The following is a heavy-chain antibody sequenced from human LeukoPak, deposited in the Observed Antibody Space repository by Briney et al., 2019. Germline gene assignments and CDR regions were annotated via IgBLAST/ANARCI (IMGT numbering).Heavy chain of an antibody. V-gene: IGHV1-8*03. J-gene: IGHJ6*03. CDR2: MNPNSGNT. CDR3: ARGLNYDFWSGYRNMDV. CDR1: GYTFTSYD. D-gene: IGHD3-3*01. Sequence: GASVKVSCKASGYTFTSYDINWVRQATGQGLEWMGWMNPNSGNTGYAQKFQGRVTITRNTSISTAYMELSSLRSEDTAVYYCARGLNYDFWSGYRNMDVWGKGTTVTVSS.